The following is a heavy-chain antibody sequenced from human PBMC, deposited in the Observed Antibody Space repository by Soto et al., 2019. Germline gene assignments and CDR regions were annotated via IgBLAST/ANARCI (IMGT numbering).Heavy chain of an antibody. CDR3: ARGRIVASIHDAFEI. J-gene: IGHJ3*02. CDR1: GYDFTSYG. CDR2: NSAYNGKR. D-gene: IGHD2-21*01. Sequence: QGQLLQSGDEVKKPGASVRVSCRASGYDFTSYGISWVRQAPGQGLEWVSWNSAYNGKRDTAQKFQGRVTMTLDTSTDTAHMELGDLTSADTAVYYCARGRIVASIHDAFEIWGQGTMVAVSS. V-gene: IGHV1-18*01.